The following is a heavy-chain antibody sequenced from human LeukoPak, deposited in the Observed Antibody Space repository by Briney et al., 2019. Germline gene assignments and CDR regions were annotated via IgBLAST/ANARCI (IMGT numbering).Heavy chain of an antibody. CDR2: INHSGST. Sequence: PSGTLSLTCAVYGGSFSGYYWSWIRQPPGKGLEWIGEINHSGSTNYNPSLKSRVTISVDTSKNQFSLKLSSVTAADTAVYYCARGRRLSSSWFFDYYYGMDVWGQGTTVTVSS. CDR3: ARGRRLSSSWFFDYYYGMDV. D-gene: IGHD6-13*01. J-gene: IGHJ6*02. V-gene: IGHV4-34*01. CDR1: GGSFSGYY.